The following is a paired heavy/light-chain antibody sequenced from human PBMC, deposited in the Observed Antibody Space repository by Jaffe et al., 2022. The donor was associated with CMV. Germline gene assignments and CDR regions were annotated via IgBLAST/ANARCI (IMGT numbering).Light chain of an antibody. CDR2: RAS. V-gene: IGKV1-33*01. CDR3: QQYEDFPRT. CDR1: QDISHY. J-gene: IGKJ5*01. Sequence: DIQMTQSPSSLSVSVGDRVTISCQASQDISHYLNWYQQKPGKAPKLLIYRASNLETGVPSRFSGSGSGTDFTFTISSLQPADIATYYCQQYEDFPRTFGQGTRLEI.
Heavy chain of an antibody. J-gene: IGHJ4*02. Sequence: QVHLQESGPGLVKPSETLSLTCNVSGVSINSGGYYWSWIRQHPGKGLEWIGNKYYSGRTYYNPSLESRISISIDTSKNQFSLRLTSVTAADTAVYYCARVRLGSFDYWGQGTLVAVSS. D-gene: IGHD1-26*01. V-gene: IGHV4-31*03. CDR2: KYYSGRT. CDR1: GVSINSGGYY. CDR3: ARVRLGSFDY.